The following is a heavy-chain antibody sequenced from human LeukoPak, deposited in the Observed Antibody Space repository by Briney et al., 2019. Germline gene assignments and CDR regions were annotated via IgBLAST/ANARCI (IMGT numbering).Heavy chain of an antibody. J-gene: IGHJ4*02. CDR2: IYYSGST. V-gene: IGHV4-31*03. Sequence: SQTLSLTCTVSGGSISSGGYYWSWIRQHPGKGLEWIGCIYYSGSTYYNPSLKSRVTISVDTSKNQFSLKLSSVTAADTAVYYCARAPPAGYYGSGSYYPPHFDYWGQGTLVTVSS. CDR3: ARAPPAGYYGSGSYYPPHFDY. D-gene: IGHD3-10*01. CDR1: GGSISSGGYY.